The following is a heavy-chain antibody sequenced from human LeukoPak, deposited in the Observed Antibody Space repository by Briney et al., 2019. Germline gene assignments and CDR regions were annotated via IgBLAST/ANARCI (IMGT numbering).Heavy chain of an antibody. D-gene: IGHD1-26*01. CDR3: TMGATMSIDY. V-gene: IGHV3-73*01. CDR1: GFTFSGSA. CDR2: IRSKADSYAT. Sequence: GGSLRLSCVASGFTFSGSAMHWVRQASGKGLEWVGRIRSKADSYATAYAASVKGRFTISRDDSKNTAYLQMNSLKTEDTAVYYCTMGATMSIDYWGQGTLVTVSS. J-gene: IGHJ4*02.